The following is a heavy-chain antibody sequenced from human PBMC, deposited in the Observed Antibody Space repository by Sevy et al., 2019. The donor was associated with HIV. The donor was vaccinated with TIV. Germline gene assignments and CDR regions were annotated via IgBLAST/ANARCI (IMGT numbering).Heavy chain of an antibody. CDR2: IQYDGSIQ. CDR1: GFTLSNYD. D-gene: IGHD5-12*01. CDR3: AKRGSKSGYAFGY. Sequence: GGSLRLSCIESGFTLSNYDIHWVRQAAGKGLEWVAFIQYDGSIQYYANSVKGRFTISRDNSKNTLYLQMNSLRPEDTAIYYCAKRGSKSGYAFGYWGQGTLVTVSS. V-gene: IGHV3-30*02. J-gene: IGHJ4*02.